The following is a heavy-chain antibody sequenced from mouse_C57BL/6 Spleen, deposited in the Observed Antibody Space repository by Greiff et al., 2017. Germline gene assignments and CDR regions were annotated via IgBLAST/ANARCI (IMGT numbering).Heavy chain of an antibody. CDR2: INYDGSST. J-gene: IGHJ4*01. D-gene: IGHD2-4*01. Sequence: EVKVVESEGGLVQPGSSMKLSCTASGFTFSDYYMAWVRQVPEKGLEWVANINYDGSSTYYLDSLKSRFIISRDNAKNILYLQMSSLKSEDTATYYCARDDYESAMDYWGQGTSVTVSS. V-gene: IGHV5-16*01. CDR1: GFTFSDYY. CDR3: ARDDYESAMDY.